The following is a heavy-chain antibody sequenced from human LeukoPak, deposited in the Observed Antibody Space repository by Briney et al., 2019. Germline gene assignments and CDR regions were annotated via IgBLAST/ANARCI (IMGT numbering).Heavy chain of an antibody. V-gene: IGHV3-30-3*01. D-gene: IGHD3-10*01. CDR3: ARDVYITMVRGVMPFDYYYGMDV. J-gene: IGHJ6*02. CDR1: GFTFSSYA. Sequence: GGSLRLSCAASGFTFSSYAMHWVRQAPGKGLEWVAVISYDGSNKYYADSVKGRFTISRDNSKNTLYLQMNSLRGEDTAVYYCARDVYITMVRGVMPFDYYYGMDVWGQGTTVTASS. CDR2: ISYDGSNK.